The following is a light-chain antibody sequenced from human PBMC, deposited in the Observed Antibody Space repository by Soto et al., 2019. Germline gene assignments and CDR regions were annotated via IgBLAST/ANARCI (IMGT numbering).Light chain of an antibody. CDR2: LEGSGSY. J-gene: IGLJ2*01. V-gene: IGLV4-60*03. CDR1: SGHSSYI. Sequence: QLVLTQSSSASASPGSSVKLTCTLSSGHSSYIIAWHQQQPGKAPRYLMKLEGSGSYNKGSGVPDRFSGSSSGADRYLTISNLQSEDEADYYCETWDSNTRVFGGGTKVTVL. CDR3: ETWDSNTRV.